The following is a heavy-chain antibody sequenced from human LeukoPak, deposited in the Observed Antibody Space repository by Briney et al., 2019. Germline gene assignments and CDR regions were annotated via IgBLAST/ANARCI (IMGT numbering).Heavy chain of an antibody. CDR2: ISGSGGST. D-gene: IGHD6-19*01. J-gene: IGHJ4*02. CDR3: AKDLGSSGWLLFDY. V-gene: IGHV3-23*01. CDR1: GFTFSSYA. Sequence: GGSLILSCAASGFTFSSYAMSWVRQAPGRGLEWVSAISGSGGSTYYADSVKGRFTISRDNSKNTLYLQMNSLRAEDTAVYYCAKDLGSSGWLLFDYWGRGTLVTVSS.